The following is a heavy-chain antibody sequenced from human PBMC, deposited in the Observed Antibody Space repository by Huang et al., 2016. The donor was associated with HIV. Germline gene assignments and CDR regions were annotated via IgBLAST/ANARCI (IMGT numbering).Heavy chain of an antibody. CDR1: GYTFSSFG. V-gene: IGHV1-18*01. Sequence: QVQLVQSGAEVKKPGASVKVSCKASGYTFSSFGISWVGQAPGQGLEWVAWISVYNGNTKVAQKCQGRLTMTTDTSTSTAYMELRSLRSDDTAVYYCARGGGIQLWLLGYYYMDVWGNGTTVTVSS. CDR3: ARGGGIQLWLLGYYYMDV. CDR2: ISVYNGNT. J-gene: IGHJ6*03. D-gene: IGHD5-18*01.